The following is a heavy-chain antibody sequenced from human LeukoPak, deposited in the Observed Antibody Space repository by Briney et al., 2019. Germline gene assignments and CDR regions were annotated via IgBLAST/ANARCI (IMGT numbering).Heavy chain of an antibody. D-gene: IGHD1-26*01. CDR2: IIPIFGTA. Sequence: SVTASCKASGGTFSSYAISWVRQAPGQGLEWMGGIIPIFGTANYAQKFQGRVTITTDESTSTAYMELSSLRSEDTAVYYCASRLVGAIPRPFDYWGQGTLVTVSS. CDR3: ASRLVGAIPRPFDY. CDR1: GGTFSSYA. V-gene: IGHV1-69*05. J-gene: IGHJ4*02.